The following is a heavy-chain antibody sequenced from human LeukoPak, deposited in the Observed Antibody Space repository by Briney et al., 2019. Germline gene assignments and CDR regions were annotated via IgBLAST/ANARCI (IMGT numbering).Heavy chain of an antibody. D-gene: IGHD2-15*01. Sequence: SQTLSLTCTVSGGSISSGGYYWSWIRQHPGKGLEWIGYIYYSGSTYYNPSLKSRVTISVDTSKNQFSLKLSSVTAADTAVYYCARDPRVGGYYGMDVWGQGTTVTVSS. CDR2: IYYSGST. CDR3: ARDPRVGGYYGMDV. CDR1: GGSISSGGYY. J-gene: IGHJ6*02. V-gene: IGHV4-31*03.